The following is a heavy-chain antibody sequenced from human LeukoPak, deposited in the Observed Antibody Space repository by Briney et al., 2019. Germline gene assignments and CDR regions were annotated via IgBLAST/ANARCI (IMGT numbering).Heavy chain of an antibody. Sequence: SPTLSLTCTASGDSVSSDNYYWSSIRQPVGKRLQWIAYIDYGVATKFNPSLKSRLTITLDTSKNQLSLKLSSVTAADTAVYYCARTHPDGYSEYWGQGTLVTVSS. V-gene: IGHV4-61*01. D-gene: IGHD5-24*01. CDR3: ARTHPDGYSEY. CDR1: GDSVSSDNYY. J-gene: IGHJ4*02. CDR2: IDYGVAT.